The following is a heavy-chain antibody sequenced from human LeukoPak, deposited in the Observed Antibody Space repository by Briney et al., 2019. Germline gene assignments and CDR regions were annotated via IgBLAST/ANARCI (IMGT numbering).Heavy chain of an antibody. CDR3: ASSRGDIAGN. J-gene: IGHJ3*01. D-gene: IGHD6-13*01. V-gene: IGHV4-39*01. CDR2: IYYSGTT. Sequence: SETLSLTCTVSGGSISSISDYWGWILQPPWKGLEWIGSIYYSGTTYYNPSLKSRVTISVDTSKNQFSLKLSSVTAADTAVYYCASSRGDIAGNWGQGTMVTVSS. CDR1: GGSISSISDY.